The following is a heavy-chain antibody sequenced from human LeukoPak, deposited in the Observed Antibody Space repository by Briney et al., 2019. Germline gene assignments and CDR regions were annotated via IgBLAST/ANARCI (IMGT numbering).Heavy chain of an antibody. CDR3: AREAQDFRTGNHRPGHYDYMDV. Sequence: SETLSLTCTVSGGSISSYYWSWIRQSPGKGLECIGYIHYTGSTNYNPSLKSRVTISVETSKNQFSLKLKSVTAADTAVYYCAREAQDFRTGNHRPGHYDYMDVWGKGTAVTVSS. J-gene: IGHJ6*03. V-gene: IGHV4-59*01. CDR2: IHYTGST. D-gene: IGHD1-14*01. CDR1: GGSISSYY.